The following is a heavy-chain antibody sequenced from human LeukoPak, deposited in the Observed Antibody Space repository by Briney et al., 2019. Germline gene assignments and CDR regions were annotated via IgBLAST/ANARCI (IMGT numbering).Heavy chain of an antibody. D-gene: IGHD1-1*01. CDR1: GFTFSSYG. CDR3: ARDHNWAFDF. V-gene: IGHV3-48*01. Sequence: GGSLRLSCAASGFTFSSYGMNWVRQAPGKGLEWLSNIRDSGAEMYYADSVKGRFTITRDNAKNSLYLQMDGLRVEDTAVYFCARDHNWAFDFWGQGTLVTVSS. CDR2: IRDSGAEM. J-gene: IGHJ4*02.